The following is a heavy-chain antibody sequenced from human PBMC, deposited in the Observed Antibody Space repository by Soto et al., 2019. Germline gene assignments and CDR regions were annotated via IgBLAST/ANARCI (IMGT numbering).Heavy chain of an antibody. J-gene: IGHJ6*02. CDR1: GFTFNSYA. Sequence: GGSLRLSCAASGFTFNSYAMSWVRQAPGKGLEWVAVVKYDGSNAYYAESVKDRFTISRDNPKNTLELQMNSLRAEDTGVYYCVNDWTGYKCPCLDVWGQGTTVTVS. V-gene: IGHV3-33*06. CDR2: VKYDGSNA. D-gene: IGHD5-12*01. CDR3: VNDWTGYKCPCLDV.